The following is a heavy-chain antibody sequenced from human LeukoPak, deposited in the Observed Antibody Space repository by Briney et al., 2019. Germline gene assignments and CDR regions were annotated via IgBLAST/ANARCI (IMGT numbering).Heavy chain of an antibody. CDR2: ISSNFGI. CDR1: GFTFSDYY. V-gene: IGHV3-69-1*02. CDR3: ARDRSRWSRNAAFDV. D-gene: IGHD5-24*01. J-gene: IGHJ3*01. Sequence: GGSLRLSCAASGFTFSDYYMNWVRQAPGKGLEWISSISSNFGIYYAASVMGRFTISRDNSQKSLYLQMNNLRAEDTALYYCARDRSRWSRNAAFDVWGQGTMVAVSS.